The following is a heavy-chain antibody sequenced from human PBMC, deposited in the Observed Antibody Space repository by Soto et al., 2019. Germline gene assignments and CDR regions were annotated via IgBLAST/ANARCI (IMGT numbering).Heavy chain of an antibody. D-gene: IGHD6-6*01. CDR3: ARRGGSSSGYYYYAMDV. J-gene: IGHJ6*02. V-gene: IGHV4-31*03. Sequence: PSATLSLTCSVSGDSMTSGGYSWSWIRQHPGKGLEWIGYIYSNGDTYYNPSLKSRVTISVDTSKNQLSLNLTSVTAADTAVYYCARRGGSSSGYYYYAMDVWGQGTTVTVSS. CDR2: IYSNGDT. CDR1: GDSMTSGGYS.